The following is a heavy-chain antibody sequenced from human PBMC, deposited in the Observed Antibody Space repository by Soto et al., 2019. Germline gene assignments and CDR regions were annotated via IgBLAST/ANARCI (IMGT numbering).Heavy chain of an antibody. J-gene: IGHJ5*02. CDR2: IYYSGST. V-gene: IGHV4-61*01. D-gene: IGHD4-17*01. Sequence: ETRSLTSTVSAGSVSSGSYYWSCIRQALGKGLEWIGYIYYSGSTNYDHTGNRHVNISVITSKNQFYLKMSCVTAADTDVYYCTRFGDSSDPWGQGTLITVSS. CDR1: AGSVSSGSYY. CDR3: TRFGDSSDP.